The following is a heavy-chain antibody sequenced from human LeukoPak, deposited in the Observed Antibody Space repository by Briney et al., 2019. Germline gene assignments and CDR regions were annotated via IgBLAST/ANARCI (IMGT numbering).Heavy chain of an antibody. Sequence: GASVKVSCKTSGYTFTGYYIHWVRQAPGQGLEWMGRISPYSGGTKYTQKFQGRVTMTRDTSISTAYMELSRLRSDDTAVYYCARWGRQLLSGVGWGQGTLVTVSS. CDR3: ARWGRQLLSGVG. CDR2: ISPYSGGT. V-gene: IGHV1-2*06. CDR1: GYTFTGYY. J-gene: IGHJ4*02. D-gene: IGHD2-2*01.